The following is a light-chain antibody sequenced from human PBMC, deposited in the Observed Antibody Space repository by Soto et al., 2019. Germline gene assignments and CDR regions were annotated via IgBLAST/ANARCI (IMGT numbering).Light chain of an antibody. Sequence: AIQRTQSPPSMPASGRARGIITCRDSQDIRVDVGWPQKRPGHAPNLLNYAASTLHTGVPSTFTGSGSGTDFTLTIHYLQPEDVATDVCLQDYDFPYTFGQGTKLES. J-gene: IGKJ2*01. CDR3: LQDYDFPYT. CDR2: AAS. V-gene: IGKV1-6*01. CDR1: QDIRVD.